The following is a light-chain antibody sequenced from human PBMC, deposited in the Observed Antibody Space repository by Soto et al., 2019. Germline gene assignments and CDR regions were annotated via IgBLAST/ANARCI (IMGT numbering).Light chain of an antibody. CDR1: SSDVGGYNY. V-gene: IGLV2-14*01. J-gene: IGLJ1*01. CDR2: DVS. CDR3: SSYTTSSTYV. Sequence: LTQPASVSGSPGQSITISCTGTSSDVGGYNYVSWYQQHPGKAPKLMIYDVSNRPSGVSSRFSGSKSGNTASLTISGLQAEDEADYYCSSYTTSSTYVFGTGTKVTVL.